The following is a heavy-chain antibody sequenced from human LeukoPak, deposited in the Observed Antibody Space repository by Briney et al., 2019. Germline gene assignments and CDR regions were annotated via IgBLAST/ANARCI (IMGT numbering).Heavy chain of an antibody. CDR1: GFTFSSYW. CDR3: ARVQYYGSGSYYNWFDP. J-gene: IGHJ5*02. D-gene: IGHD3-10*01. CDR2: INSDGNST. Sequence: GGSLRLSCAASGFTFSSYWMHWVRQAPGKGLVWVSRINSDGNSTNYADSVKGRFTISRENAKNTLYLQMNSLRAEDTAVYYCARVQYYGSGSYYNWFDPWGQGTLVTVSS. V-gene: IGHV3-74*01.